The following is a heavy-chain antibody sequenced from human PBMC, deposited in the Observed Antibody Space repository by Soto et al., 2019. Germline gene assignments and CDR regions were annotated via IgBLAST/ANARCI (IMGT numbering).Heavy chain of an antibody. J-gene: IGHJ4*02. CDR2: ISAYNGNT. D-gene: IGHD2-15*01. V-gene: IGHV1-18*01. CDR1: GYTFTSYG. Sequence: QVQLVQSGAEVKKPGASVKVSCKASGYTFTSYGISWVRQAPGQGLEWMGWISAYNGNTNYAPKLQGTVTTTTDTATSPAYMELRSLSSDATAVYYCPRDSTVVPPPYWGQGTLVTVSS. CDR3: PRDSTVVPPPY.